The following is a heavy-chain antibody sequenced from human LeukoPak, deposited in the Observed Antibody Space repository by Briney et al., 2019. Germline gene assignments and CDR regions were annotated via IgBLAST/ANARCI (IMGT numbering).Heavy chain of an antibody. D-gene: IGHD2-2*01. V-gene: IGHV4-39*01. CDR3: ASIVVVPAARDY. Sequence: PSETLSLTCTVSGGSISSSSYYWGWIRQPPGKGLEWIGSIYYSGSTYYNPSLKSRVTISVDTSKNQFSLKLSSVTAADTAVYYCASIVVVPAARDYWGQGTLVTVSS. CDR2: IYYSGST. CDR1: GGSISSSSYY. J-gene: IGHJ4*02.